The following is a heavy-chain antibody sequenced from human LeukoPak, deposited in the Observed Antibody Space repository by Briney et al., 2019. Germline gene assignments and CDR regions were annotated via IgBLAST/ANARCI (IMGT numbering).Heavy chain of an antibody. Sequence: GGSLRLYCAASGFTFSSYNMNWVRQAPGKGLEWVSSISSSSTYIYYADSVKGRFTISRDNAKNSLYLQMNSLRAEDTAVYYCARDYYDSSGYAFDPWGQGTLVTVSS. CDR2: ISSSSTYI. V-gene: IGHV3-21*01. CDR3: ARDYYDSSGYAFDP. J-gene: IGHJ5*02. D-gene: IGHD3-22*01. CDR1: GFTFSSYN.